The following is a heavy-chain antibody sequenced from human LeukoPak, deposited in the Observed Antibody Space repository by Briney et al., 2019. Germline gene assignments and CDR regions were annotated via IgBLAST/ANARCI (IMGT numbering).Heavy chain of an antibody. CDR1: GCSISSYY. Sequence: SETLSLTFTCSGCSISSYYWSWIRQPPGKGLERIGHMYYSGSTNYNPSLKSRVTISVDTSKNQFSLKLSSVTAADTAVYYCARIVATDYYYGMDVWGQGTTVTVSS. CDR2: MYYSGST. CDR3: ARIVATDYYYGMDV. V-gene: IGHV4-59*08. D-gene: IGHD5-12*01. J-gene: IGHJ6*02.